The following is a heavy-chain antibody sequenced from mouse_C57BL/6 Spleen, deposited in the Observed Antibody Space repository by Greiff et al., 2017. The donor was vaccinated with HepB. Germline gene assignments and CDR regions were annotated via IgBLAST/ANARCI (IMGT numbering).Heavy chain of an antibody. CDR3: ASSDSSGDYFDY. CDR2: IHPNSGST. CDR1: GYTFTSYW. J-gene: IGHJ2*01. D-gene: IGHD3-2*02. Sequence: QVQLQQPGAELVKPGASVKLSCKASGYTFTSYWMHWVKQRPGQGLEWIGMIHPNSGSTNYNEKFKSKATLTVDKSSSTAYMQLSSLTSEDSAVYYCASSDSSGDYFDYWGQGTTLTVSS. V-gene: IGHV1-64*01.